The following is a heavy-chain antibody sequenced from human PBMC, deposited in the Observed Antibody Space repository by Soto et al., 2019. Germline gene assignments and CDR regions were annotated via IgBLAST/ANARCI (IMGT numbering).Heavy chain of an antibody. CDR1: GFTFSSYG. Sequence: QVQLVESGGGVVQPGRSLRLSCAASGFTFSSYGMHWVRQAPGKGLEWVAVIWYDGSNKYYADSVKGRFTISRDNSKNTLYLQMNSLRAEDTAVYYCARDGWLQPKYYFDYWGQGTLVTVSS. CDR2: IWYDGSNK. CDR3: ARDGWLQPKYYFDY. J-gene: IGHJ4*02. V-gene: IGHV3-33*01. D-gene: IGHD5-12*01.